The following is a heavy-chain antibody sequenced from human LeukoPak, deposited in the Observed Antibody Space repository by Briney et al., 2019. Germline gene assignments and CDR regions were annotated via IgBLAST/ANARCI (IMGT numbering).Heavy chain of an antibody. Sequence: GGSLRLSCAASGFTFSDYNMRWIRQAPGKGLEWVSSISRSGSTKCYADSVKGRFTISRDNSKNTLYLQMNSLRAEDTAVYYCAKAPSTYYYYYYMDVWGKGTTVTISS. CDR2: ISRSGSTK. J-gene: IGHJ6*03. V-gene: IGHV3-11*01. CDR3: AKAPSTYYYYYYMDV. D-gene: IGHD5/OR15-5a*01. CDR1: GFTFSDYN.